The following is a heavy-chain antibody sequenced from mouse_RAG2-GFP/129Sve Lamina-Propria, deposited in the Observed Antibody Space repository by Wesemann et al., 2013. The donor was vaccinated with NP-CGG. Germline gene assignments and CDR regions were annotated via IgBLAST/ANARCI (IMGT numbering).Heavy chain of an antibody. CDR3: VRGNSYAMDY. CDR1: GFSLTSYG. J-gene: IGHJ4*01. Sequence: QVQLKQSGPGLVQPSQSLSITCTVSGFSLTSYGVHWVRQPPGKGLEWLGVIWTGGSTNYNSALISRLSISKDNSKSLVFLKMNSLQTDDTAIYYCVRGNSYAMDYWGQGTSVTVSS. V-gene: IGHV2-2*01. CDR2: IWTGGST. D-gene: IGHD2-1*01.